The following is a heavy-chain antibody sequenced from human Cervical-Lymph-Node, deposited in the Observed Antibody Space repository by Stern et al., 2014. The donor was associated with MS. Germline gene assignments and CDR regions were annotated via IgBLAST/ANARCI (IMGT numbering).Heavy chain of an antibody. V-gene: IGHV2-26*01. J-gene: IGHJ4*02. CDR1: GFSLSHARMG. D-gene: IGHD5-18*01. CDR3: ARIEDNYGHMGEFAY. CDR2: IFSNDEK. Sequence: QVTLKESGPVLVKPTETLTLTCTVSGFSLSHARMGVSWIRQPPGKPLEWLAHIFSNDEKFYSTSLKSRLTISRDTSKSQVVLTMTNMDPVDTATYYCARIEDNYGHMGEFAYWGQGTLVTVSS.